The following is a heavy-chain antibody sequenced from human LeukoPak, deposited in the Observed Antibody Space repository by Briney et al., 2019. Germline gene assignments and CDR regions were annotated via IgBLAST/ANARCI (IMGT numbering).Heavy chain of an antibody. CDR2: IKSRTDGGTT. CDR3: TLFYYDSSGYYEAIGYSYGKDV. J-gene: IGHJ6*02. V-gene: IGHV3-15*01. CDR1: GFTFSSYA. D-gene: IGHD3-22*01. Sequence: GGSLRLSCAASGFTFSSYAMSWVRQAPGKGLEWIGRIKSRTDGGTTDYAAPVKGRFTISRDDSKSMLYLQMNSLKNEDTAVYFCTLFYYDSSGYYEAIGYSYGKDVWGQGTTVTVSS.